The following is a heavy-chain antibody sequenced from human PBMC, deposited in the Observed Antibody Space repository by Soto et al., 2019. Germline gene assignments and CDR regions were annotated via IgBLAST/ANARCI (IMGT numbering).Heavy chain of an antibody. V-gene: IGHV1-69*12. CDR3: ARATCNWFDP. CDR1: AGTFSSYA. CDR2: IIPIFGTA. J-gene: IGHJ5*02. Sequence: QVQLVQSGAEVKKPGSSVKVSCKASAGTFSSYAISWVRQAPGQGLEWMGGIIPIFGTAHYAQKFQGRVRITADESTSTGSMELSTLRSEDTAVYYWARATCNWFDPWGQGTLVTVSS.